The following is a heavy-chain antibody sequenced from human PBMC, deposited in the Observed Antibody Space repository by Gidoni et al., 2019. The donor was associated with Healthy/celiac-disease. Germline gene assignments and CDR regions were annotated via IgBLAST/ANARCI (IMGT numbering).Heavy chain of an antibody. CDR1: GGTFSSYA. J-gene: IGHJ4*02. D-gene: IGHD6-13*01. V-gene: IGHV1-69*04. CDR3: ARDGIGGQEGSWPPNFDY. CDR2: IIPILGIA. Sequence: QVQLVQSGAEVKKPGSSVKVSCKASGGTFSSYAISWVRQAPGQGLEWMGRIIPILGIANYAQKFQGRVTITADKSTSTAYMELSSLRSEDTAVYYCARDGIGGQEGSWPPNFDYWGQGTLVTVSS.